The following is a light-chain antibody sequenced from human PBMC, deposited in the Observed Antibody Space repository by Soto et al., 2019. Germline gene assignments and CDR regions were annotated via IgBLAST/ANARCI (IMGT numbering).Light chain of an antibody. CDR1: QSVSSSY. V-gene: IGKV3-20*01. J-gene: IGKJ2*01. CDR2: GAS. Sequence: EIVLTQSPGTLSLSPGERATLSCRASQSVSSSYLAWYQQKPGQAPRILIYGASSRATGIPDRFSGSGSGTDFTLTISRLEPEDCAVYYCQQYGISPQTFGQGTKLEIK. CDR3: QQYGISPQT.